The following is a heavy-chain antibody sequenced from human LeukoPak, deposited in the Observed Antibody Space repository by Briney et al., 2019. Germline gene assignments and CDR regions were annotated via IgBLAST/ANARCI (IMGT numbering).Heavy chain of an antibody. Sequence: PGGSLRLSCAASGFTFSTYGMHWVRQTPGKGLEWVAFIQYDGTSKYYADSVKGRFTISRDNSKNTLYLQMNSLRAEDTAVYYCAKDEAWELLGYFQHWGQGTLVTVSS. J-gene: IGHJ1*01. V-gene: IGHV3-30*02. CDR2: IQYDGTSK. CDR1: GFTFSTYG. D-gene: IGHD1-26*01. CDR3: AKDEAWELLGYFQH.